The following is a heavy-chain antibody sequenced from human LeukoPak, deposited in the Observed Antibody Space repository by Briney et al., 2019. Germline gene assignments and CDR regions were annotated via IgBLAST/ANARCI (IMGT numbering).Heavy chain of an antibody. D-gene: IGHD6-13*01. V-gene: IGHV4-34*01. J-gene: IGHJ6*03. Sequence: SSETLSLTCAVYGGSFSGYYWSAIRQPPGKGLEWIGEINHSGSTNYNPSLKSRVTISVDTSKNQFSLKMSSVTAADTAVYYCARVGDRSSFFFRGYYYMDVWGKGTTVTVSS. CDR1: GGSFSGYY. CDR3: ARVGDRSSFFFRGYYYMDV. CDR2: INHSGST.